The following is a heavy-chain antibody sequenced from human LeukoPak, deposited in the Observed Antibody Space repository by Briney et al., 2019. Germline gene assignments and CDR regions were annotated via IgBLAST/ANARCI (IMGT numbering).Heavy chain of an antibody. V-gene: IGHV1-2*02. CDR3: ARVLLYCSGGSCYSGVVRAFDI. Sequence: ASVKVSCKASGYTFTGYYMHWVRQAPGQGLEWMGWINPNSGGTNYAQKFQGRVTMTRDTSISTAYMELSRLRSDDTAVYYCARVLLYCSGGSCYSGVVRAFDIWGQGTMVTVSS. J-gene: IGHJ3*02. CDR1: GYTFTGYY. D-gene: IGHD2-15*01. CDR2: INPNSGGT.